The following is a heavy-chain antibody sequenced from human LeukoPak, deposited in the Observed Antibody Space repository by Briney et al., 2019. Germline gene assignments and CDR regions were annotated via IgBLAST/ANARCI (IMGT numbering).Heavy chain of an antibody. Sequence: PGGSLRLSCAASGFTFSSYWMSWVRQALGKGLEWVANIKQDGSEKYYVDSVKGRFTISRDNAKNSLYLQMNSLRAEDTAVYYCAKDLDIVVVPAANFDYWGQGTLVTVSS. CDR2: IKQDGSEK. D-gene: IGHD2-2*01. V-gene: IGHV3-7*01. CDR3: AKDLDIVVVPAANFDY. J-gene: IGHJ4*02. CDR1: GFTFSSYW.